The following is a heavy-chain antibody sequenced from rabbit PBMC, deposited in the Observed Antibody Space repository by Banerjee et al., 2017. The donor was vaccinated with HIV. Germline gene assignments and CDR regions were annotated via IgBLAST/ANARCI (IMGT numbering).Heavy chain of an antibody. Sequence: QSLEESGGDLVKPEGSLTLTCTASGFSFSNEYVMCWVRQAPGKGLEWIACINTSSGNTVYATWAKGRFTISKTSSTTVTLQMTSLTAADTATYFCATYTGSSDVYQDYFTLWGPGTLVTVS. D-gene: IGHD1-1*01. CDR3: ATYTGSSDVYQDYFTL. J-gene: IGHJ4*01. CDR2: INTSSGNT. V-gene: IGHV1S40*01. CDR1: GFSFSNEYV.